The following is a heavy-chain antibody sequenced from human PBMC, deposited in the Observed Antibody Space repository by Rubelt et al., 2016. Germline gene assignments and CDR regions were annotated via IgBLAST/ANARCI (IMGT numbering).Heavy chain of an antibody. CDR1: GGSISSSNW. J-gene: IGHJ5*02. CDR3: ASYRRFGRFDP. CDR2: IYYSGST. Sequence: VKPSGTLSLTCAVSGGSISSSNWWSWVRPPPGKGLEWIGSIYYSGSTYYNPSLKSRVTISVDTSKNQFSLKLSSVTAADTAVYYCASYRRFGRFDPWGQGTLVTVSS. V-gene: IGHV4-4*02. D-gene: IGHD3-16*01.